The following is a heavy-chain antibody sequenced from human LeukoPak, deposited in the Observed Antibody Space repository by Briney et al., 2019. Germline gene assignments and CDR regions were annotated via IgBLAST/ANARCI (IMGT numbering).Heavy chain of an antibody. CDR2: ISSSSSYI. CDR3: ARSRGASSGVYYYYYMDV. D-gene: IGHD2-2*01. CDR1: GFTFSSYS. V-gene: IGHV3-21*01. J-gene: IGHJ6*03. Sequence: PGGSLRLSCAASGFTFSSYSMNWVRQAPGKGLEWVSSISSSSSYIYYADSVKGRFTISRDNAKNSLYLQMNSLRAEDTAVYYCARSRGASSGVYYYYYMDVWGKGTTVTVSS.